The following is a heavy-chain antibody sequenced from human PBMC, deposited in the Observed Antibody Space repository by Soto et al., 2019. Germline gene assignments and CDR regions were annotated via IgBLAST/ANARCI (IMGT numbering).Heavy chain of an antibody. CDR2: IYYSGST. CDR1: GGSISSGDYY. CDR3: ARDLGYCSGGSCYPPARWFDP. D-gene: IGHD2-15*01. J-gene: IGHJ5*02. Sequence: QVQLQESGPGLVKPSQTLSLTCTVSGGSISSGDYYWSWIRQPPGKGLEWIGYIYYSGSTYYNPSLKSRVTISVDTSKNQFSLKLSSVTAADTAVYYCARDLGYCSGGSCYPPARWFDPWGQGTLVTVSS. V-gene: IGHV4-30-4*01.